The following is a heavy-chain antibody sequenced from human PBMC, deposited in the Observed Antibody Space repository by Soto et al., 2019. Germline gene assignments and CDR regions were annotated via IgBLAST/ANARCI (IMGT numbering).Heavy chain of an antibody. V-gene: IGHV3-49*03. CDR1: GFIFADFP. CDR2: IRTEAYSEPT. Sequence: EVQLVESGGGLVQPGRSLTLSCTTSGFIFADFPMSWFRQAPGRGLEWLTYIRTEAYSEPTEHAAPVKGRFALSRDDSKSIAYLLMNSLQTEDTGVYYCARAVRISGDAFDLWGRGTLVTVSS. CDR3: ARAVRISGDAFDL. D-gene: IGHD1-26*01. J-gene: IGHJ3*01.